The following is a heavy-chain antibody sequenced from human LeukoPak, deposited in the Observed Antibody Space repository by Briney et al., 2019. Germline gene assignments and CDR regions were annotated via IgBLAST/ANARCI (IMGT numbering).Heavy chain of an antibody. J-gene: IGHJ4*02. CDR2: IGHAGDT. V-gene: IGHV3-13*01. D-gene: IGHD1-26*01. Sequence: PGGSLRLSCAASGLTFSSYDMHWVRQVPGKGLEWVSAIGHAGDTYYADSFKRRFTISREDAKNYFFLQMNSLRAGDTAVDFCAALGDSIYWGQGTLVTVSS. CDR1: GLTFSSYD. CDR3: AALGDSIY.